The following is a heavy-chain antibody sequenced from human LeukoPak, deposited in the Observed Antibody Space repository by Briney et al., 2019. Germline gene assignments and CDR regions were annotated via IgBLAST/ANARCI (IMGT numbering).Heavy chain of an antibody. D-gene: IGHD2-15*01. CDR2: IYPGDSDT. J-gene: IGHJ4*02. CDR3: ARHRRTGYCSGGSCYSALDY. V-gene: IGHV5-51*01. CDR1: GYSFTSYW. Sequence: HGESLKISCKGSGYSFTSYWIGWVRQMPGKGLEWMGIIYPGDSDTRYSPSFQGQVTISADKSISTAYLQWSSLKASDTAMYYYARHRRTGYCSGGSCYSALDYWGQGTLVTVSS.